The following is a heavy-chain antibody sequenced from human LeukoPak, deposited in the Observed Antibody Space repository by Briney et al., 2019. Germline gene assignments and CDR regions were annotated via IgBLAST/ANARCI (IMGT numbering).Heavy chain of an antibody. D-gene: IGHD3-22*01. CDR1: GFTFSSYW. V-gene: IGHV3-66*02. Sequence: PGGSLRLSCAASGFTFSSYWMSWVRQAPGKGLEWVSVIYSGGSTYYADSVKGRFTISRDNSKNTLYLQMNSLRAEDTAVYYCARDNDYYDSSGYIPGMDVWGQGTTVTVSS. CDR3: ARDNDYYDSSGYIPGMDV. J-gene: IGHJ6*02. CDR2: IYSGGST.